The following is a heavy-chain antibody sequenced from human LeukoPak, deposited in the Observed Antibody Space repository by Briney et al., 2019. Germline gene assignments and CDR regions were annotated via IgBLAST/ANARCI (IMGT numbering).Heavy chain of an antibody. V-gene: IGHV4-4*07. Sequence: SETLSLTCAVYGGSFSGYYWSWIQQPAGKGLEWIGRIYSSGSTTYNPSLKSRVTMSIGTSKNQFSLKLSFVTAADTAVYYCARDSGTTGEVKFDPWGQGALVTVSS. CDR2: IYSSGST. CDR1: GGSFSGYY. CDR3: ARDSGTTGEVKFDP. D-gene: IGHD3-10*01. J-gene: IGHJ5*02.